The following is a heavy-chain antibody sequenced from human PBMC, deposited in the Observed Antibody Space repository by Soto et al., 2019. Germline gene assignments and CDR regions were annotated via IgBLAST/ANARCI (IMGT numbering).Heavy chain of an antibody. CDR3: DRDASWFGEYGGGFDP. V-gene: IGHV1-46*03. CDR1: GYTFTSYY. CDR2: INPSGGST. D-gene: IGHD3-10*01. J-gene: IGHJ5*02. Sequence: QVQLVQSGAEVKKPGASVKVSCKASGYTFTSYYMHWVRQAPGQGLEWMGIINPSGGSTSYAQKCQGRVTMTRDTSTSTAYMRLSSLRSEDTAVYYGDRDASWFGEYGGGFDPWGKGTLVTVSS.